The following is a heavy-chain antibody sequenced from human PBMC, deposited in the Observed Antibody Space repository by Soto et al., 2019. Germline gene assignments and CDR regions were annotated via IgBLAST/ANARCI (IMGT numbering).Heavy chain of an antibody. CDR3: AGDQGGDIDY. CDR1: GFTFSSYA. CDR2: ISYDGSNK. D-gene: IGHD3-16*01. V-gene: IGHV3-30-3*01. J-gene: IGHJ4*02. Sequence: PGGSLRLSCAASGFTFSSYAMHWVRQAPGKGLEWVAIISYDGSNKYYADSVKGRFTFSRDNSRNTLYLQMSSLRAEETAVYYCAGDQGGDIDYWGQGTLVTVSS.